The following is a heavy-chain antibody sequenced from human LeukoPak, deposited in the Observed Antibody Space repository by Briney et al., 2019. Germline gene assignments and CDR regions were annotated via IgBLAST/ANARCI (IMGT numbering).Heavy chain of an antibody. CDR1: GFTFSSYW. D-gene: IGHD5-18*01. J-gene: IGHJ4*02. CDR3: VSDTVLGY. Sequence: PGGSLRLSCAASGFTFSSYWMHWVRQAPGKGLLWVSRIKTDGSTTFYADSVKGRITISRDNAKNTVYLQMNSLRVEDTAVYYCVSDTVLGYWGQGTLVTVSS. V-gene: IGHV3-74*01. CDR2: IKTDGSTT.